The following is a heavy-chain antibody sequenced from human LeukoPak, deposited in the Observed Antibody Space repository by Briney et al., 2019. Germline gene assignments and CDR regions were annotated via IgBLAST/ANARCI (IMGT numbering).Heavy chain of an antibody. Sequence: SETLSLTCTVSGASISSYYWTWIRQPAGKGLEWIGRINTSGSTNYNPSLKSRVTMSADTSKSQFSLKMSSVTAADTAVYYCARGNRSPDYLGQGTLVTVSS. J-gene: IGHJ4*02. CDR1: GASISSYY. CDR2: INTSGST. CDR3: ARGNRSPDY. D-gene: IGHD1-26*01. V-gene: IGHV4-4*07.